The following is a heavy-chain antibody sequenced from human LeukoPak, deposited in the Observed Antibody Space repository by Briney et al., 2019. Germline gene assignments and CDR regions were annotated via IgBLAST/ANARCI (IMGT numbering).Heavy chain of an antibody. V-gene: IGHV3-23*01. Sequence: PGGSLRLSCAASGFTFSSYAMSWVRQAPGRGLEWLSTIVGSGGATYYADSVKGRFTISRDNSKNTLYLQMHSLGAEDTAVYYCAKDPPIPYNGMDVWGQGTTVTVSS. D-gene: IGHD2-2*02. J-gene: IGHJ6*02. CDR3: AKDPPIPYNGMDV. CDR1: GFTFSSYA. CDR2: IVGSGGAT.